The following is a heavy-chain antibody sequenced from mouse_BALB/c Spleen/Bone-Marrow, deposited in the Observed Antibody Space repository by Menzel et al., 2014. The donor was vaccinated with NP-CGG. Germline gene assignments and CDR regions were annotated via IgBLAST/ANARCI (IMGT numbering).Heavy chain of an antibody. CDR3: ARSGKVRNAMDY. Sequence: VKLVESGAELLRPGVSVKISCKGSGYTFTDYAIHWVKQSHAKSLEWIGLISGYYGDAIYNQKFKGKATMTVDKSSSTAYMDLARLTSEDSAIYYCARSGKVRNAMDYWGQGTSVTVSS. V-gene: IGHV1S137*01. CDR2: ISGYYGDA. J-gene: IGHJ4*01. D-gene: IGHD2-14*01. CDR1: GYTFTDYA.